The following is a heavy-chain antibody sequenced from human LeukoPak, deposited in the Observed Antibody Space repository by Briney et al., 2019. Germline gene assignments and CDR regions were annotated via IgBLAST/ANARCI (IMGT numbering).Heavy chain of an antibody. V-gene: IGHV1-18*01. Sequence: ASVKVSCKTSGYSFTSYAISLVRQAPGQGLEWMGWISVYNGNTNYAQKVQGRVTMTADTSTRIAYIELRSLRSDDTAVYYCGRGPYQLGNIVGNDYWGQGTVVAVSS. CDR2: ISVYNGNT. CDR3: GRGPYQLGNIVGNDY. J-gene: IGHJ4*02. D-gene: IGHD2-21*01. CDR1: GYSFTSYA.